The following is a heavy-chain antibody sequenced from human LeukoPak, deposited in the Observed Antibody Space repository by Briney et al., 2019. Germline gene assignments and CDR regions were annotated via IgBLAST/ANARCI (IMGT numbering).Heavy chain of an antibody. CDR1: GYTFTNAN. CDR2: INPKSDGP. J-gene: IGHJ5*02. V-gene: IGHV1-2*02. CDR3: ARAGGRSWFDP. Sequence: ASVKVSRKASGYTFTNANIHWVRPAPGQGHEWMGSINPKSDGPKYAQKFEGRVSMTRDTSISTAYMELASLTSDDTGVYYCARAGGRSWFDPWGQGTLVNV. D-gene: IGHD1-26*01.